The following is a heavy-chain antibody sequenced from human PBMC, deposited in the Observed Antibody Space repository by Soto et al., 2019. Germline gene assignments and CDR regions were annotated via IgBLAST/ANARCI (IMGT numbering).Heavy chain of an antibody. CDR3: ARDSGWAYSLDY. D-gene: IGHD6-19*01. CDR1: CGSIIRYY. V-gene: IGHV4-59*01. Sequence: PSETLSLTCTFSCGSIIRYYWTWIRQAPGKGLECIGYIHYSGSTTYNPSLKSRVTMSVDTSKNQFSLRLTSVTRADTAVYYCARDSGWAYSLDYWGQGALVTVSS. J-gene: IGHJ4*02. CDR2: IHYSGST.